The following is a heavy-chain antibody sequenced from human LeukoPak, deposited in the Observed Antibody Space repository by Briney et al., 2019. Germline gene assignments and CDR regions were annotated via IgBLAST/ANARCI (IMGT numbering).Heavy chain of an antibody. CDR3: ARSYDILTGYLGAFDI. CDR2: IYHSGST. Sequence: SETLSLTCTVSGGSISSYSWSWIRQPPGKGLEWIGYIYHSGSTYYNPSLKSRVTISVDRSKNQFSLKLSSVTAADTAVYYCARSYDILTGYLGAFDIWGQGTMVTVSS. J-gene: IGHJ3*02. CDR1: GGSISSYS. V-gene: IGHV4-30-2*01. D-gene: IGHD3-9*01.